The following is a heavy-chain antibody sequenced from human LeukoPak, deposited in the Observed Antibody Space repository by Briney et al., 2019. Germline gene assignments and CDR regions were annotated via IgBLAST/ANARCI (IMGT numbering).Heavy chain of an antibody. CDR2: ISSNGGST. J-gene: IGHJ6*03. D-gene: IGHD5-12*01. Sequence: QPGGSLRLSCAASGFTFSSYAMHWVRQAPGKGLEYVSAISSNGGSTYYANSVKGRFTISRDNSKNTLYLQMGSLRAEDMAVYYCARVSSDHSGYDRGTTEHLYYMDVWGKGTTVTVSS. CDR1: GFTFSSYA. V-gene: IGHV3-64*01. CDR3: ARVSSDHSGYDRGTTEHLYYMDV.